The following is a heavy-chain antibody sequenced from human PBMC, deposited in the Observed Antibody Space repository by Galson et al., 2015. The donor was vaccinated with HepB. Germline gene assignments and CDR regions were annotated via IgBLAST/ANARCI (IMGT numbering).Heavy chain of an antibody. CDR3: ARVFETWLRPPFDY. V-gene: IGHV3-21*01. Sequence: SLRLSCAASGFTFSSYSMNWVRQAPGKGLEWVSSISSSSSYIYYADSVKGRFTISRDNSKNRLYLQVNSLRAEDTAVYYCARVFETWLRPPFDYWGQGTLVTVSS. CDR1: GFTFSSYS. J-gene: IGHJ4*02. CDR2: ISSSSSYI. D-gene: IGHD5-24*01.